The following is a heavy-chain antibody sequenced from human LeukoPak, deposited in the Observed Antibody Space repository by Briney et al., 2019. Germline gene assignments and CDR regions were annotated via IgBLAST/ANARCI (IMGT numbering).Heavy chain of an antibody. V-gene: IGHV3-23*01. CDR3: VRRGDASSGWGDHDF. CDR2: IGGSGDKT. Sequence: AGSLRLSCAASGFTFNRNAISWVRQAPGKGLEWVSTIGGSGDKTFYADSVKGRFTISRDNSKNMVHLQMNSLTGEDTALYYCVRRGDASSGWGDHDFWGQGALVTVSS. CDR1: GFTFNRNA. J-gene: IGHJ4*02. D-gene: IGHD6-19*01.